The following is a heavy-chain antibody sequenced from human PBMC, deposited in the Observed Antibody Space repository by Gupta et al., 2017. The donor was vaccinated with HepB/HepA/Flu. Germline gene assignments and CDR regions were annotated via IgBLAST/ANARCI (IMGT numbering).Heavy chain of an antibody. V-gene: IGHV3-30*09. CDR3: ARGLGAGAWSFDF. J-gene: IGHJ4*02. Sequence: QVQVVVSGGGVFQPGRSLRLSCPVSGFTFGSYSMPWVRQAHGKGMEWVTLISSEGSNKYYADSVKGRFAIARDNSNNTLYLQRDGLRDEDTAVYYCARGLGAGAWSFDFWGQGTRVTVSS. D-gene: IGHD2-21*02. CDR2: ISSEGSNK. CDR1: GFTFGSYS.